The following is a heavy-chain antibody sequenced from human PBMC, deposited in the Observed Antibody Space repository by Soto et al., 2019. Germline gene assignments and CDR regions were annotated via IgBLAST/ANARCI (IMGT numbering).Heavy chain of an antibody. CDR3: AKDYCSGGSCYGGDYFDY. CDR1: GFTFSSYA. CDR2: ISGSGGST. J-gene: IGHJ4*02. D-gene: IGHD2-15*01. V-gene: IGHV3-23*01. Sequence: EVQQLESGGGLVQPAGSLTLSCAASGFTFSSYAMSWVRQAPGKGLEWVSAISGSGGSTYYADSVKGRFTISRDNSKNTLYLQMNSLRAEDTAVYYCAKDYCSGGSCYGGDYFDYWGQGNLVTVSS.